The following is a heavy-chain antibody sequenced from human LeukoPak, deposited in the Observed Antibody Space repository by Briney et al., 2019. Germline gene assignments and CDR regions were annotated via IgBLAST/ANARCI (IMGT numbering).Heavy chain of an antibody. J-gene: IGHJ3*02. CDR3: ARKVGGYCSGGSCNGHAFDI. D-gene: IGHD2-15*01. V-gene: IGHV3-48*02. CDR2: ISSSSSTM. CDR1: GFTFSSYS. Sequence: PGGSLRLSCAASGFTFSSYSMNWVRQAPGKGLEWVSYISSSSSTMYYADSVKGRFTISRDNAKNSLYLQMNSLRDEDTAVYYCARKVGGYCSGGSCNGHAFDIWGQGTMVTVSS.